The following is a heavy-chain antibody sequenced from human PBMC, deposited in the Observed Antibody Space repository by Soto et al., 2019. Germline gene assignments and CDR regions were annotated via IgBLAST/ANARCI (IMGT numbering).Heavy chain of an antibody. CDR3: AKSGTHYYYYMDV. CDR1: GFTLSSYA. J-gene: IGHJ6*03. D-gene: IGHD6-25*01. CDR2: ISGSGGST. Sequence: PGGSLRLSCAASGFTLSSYAMNWVRQAPGKGLEWVSAISGSGGSTYYADSVKGRFTISRDNSKNTLYLQMNSLRAEDTAVYYCAKSGTHYYYYMDVWGKGTTVTVS. V-gene: IGHV3-23*01.